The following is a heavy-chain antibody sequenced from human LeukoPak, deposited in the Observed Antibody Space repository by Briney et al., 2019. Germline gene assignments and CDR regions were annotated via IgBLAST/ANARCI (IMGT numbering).Heavy chain of an antibody. CDR2: IYTSGST. J-gene: IGHJ4*02. CDR1: GGSISSYY. D-gene: IGHD3-22*01. Sequence: SETLSLTCTVSGGSISSYYWSWIRQPAGKGLEWIGRIYTSGSTNYNPPLKSRVTMSVDTSKNQFSPKLSSVTAADTAVYYCARDTYYYDSSGYSPFDYWGQGTLVTVSS. CDR3: ARDTYYYDSSGYSPFDY. V-gene: IGHV4-4*07.